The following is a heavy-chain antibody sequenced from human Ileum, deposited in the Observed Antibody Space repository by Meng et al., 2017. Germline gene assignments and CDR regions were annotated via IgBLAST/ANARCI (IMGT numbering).Heavy chain of an antibody. CDR2: IWWDDNK. V-gene: IGHV2-5*02. CDR3: AHSPVGPAANHRFDT. CDR1: GFSLSTSGVS. J-gene: IGHJ5*02. Sequence: QITLKESGPTLVKPTETLTLTCTFSGFSLSTSGVSVGWVRQPPGKALEWLALIWWDDNKRYSPSLKSRVTITKDTSKNQVVLTLTNMDPMDTGTYFCAHSPVGPAANHRFDTWGQGILVTVSS. D-gene: IGHD6-13*01.